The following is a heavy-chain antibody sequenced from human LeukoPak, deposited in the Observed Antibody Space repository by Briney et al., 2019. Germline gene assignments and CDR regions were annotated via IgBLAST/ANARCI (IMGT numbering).Heavy chain of an antibody. D-gene: IGHD6-6*01. CDR3: ARDRWSSSSSEGTLDI. V-gene: IGHV1-69*05. CDR1: GGTLSSYA. Sequence: GASVKVSCKASGGTLSSYAISWVRLAPGQGLEWMGGIIPIFATPKYAQKFQGRVTLTTDESTSTAYMELGSLRSDDTAVYYCARDRWSSSSSEGTLDIWGQGTMVTVSS. J-gene: IGHJ3*02. CDR2: IIPIFATP.